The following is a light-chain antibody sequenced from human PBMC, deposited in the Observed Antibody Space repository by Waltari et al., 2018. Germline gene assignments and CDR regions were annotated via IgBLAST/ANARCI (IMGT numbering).Light chain of an antibody. V-gene: IGKV3-11*01. J-gene: IGKJ1*01. CDR2: DAA. Sequence: EVVLTQSPATLSLSPGERATLFCRASHTIYTYLAWYQQKPGHAPRLLIYDAANSAPGIPDRFSGSGSGTDFTLIISRLDPEDFVVYYCQHRNNWPWTFGQGSKVEIK. CDR3: QHRNNWPWT. CDR1: HTIYTY.